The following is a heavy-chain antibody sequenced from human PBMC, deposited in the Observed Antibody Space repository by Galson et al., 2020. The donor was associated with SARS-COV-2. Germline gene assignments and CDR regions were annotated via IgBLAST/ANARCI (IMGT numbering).Heavy chain of an antibody. V-gene: IGHV3-48*02. J-gene: IGHJ4*02. CDR2: ISSSSSTM. CDR1: GFTFSTYS. Sequence: GESLKISCAASGFTFSTYSMNWVRQAPGKGLEWVSYISSSSSTMYYADSVKGRFTISRDNAKNSLYLQMNSLRDEDTAVYYCARAPGAGSSTSYYFDYWGQGTLVTVSS. CDR3: ARAPGAGSSTSYYFDY. D-gene: IGHD2-2*01.